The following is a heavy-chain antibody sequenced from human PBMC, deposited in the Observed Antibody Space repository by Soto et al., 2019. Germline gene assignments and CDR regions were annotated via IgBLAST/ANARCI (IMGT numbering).Heavy chain of an antibody. J-gene: IGHJ4*02. D-gene: IGHD5-18*01. Sequence: ASVKVSCKASGYTFTSYAMHWVRQAPGQRLEWMGWINAGNGNTKYSQKFQGRVTITRDTSASTAYLQWSSLDTSDTAMYFCARLLGYSYGHQELFDYWGQGTPVTVSS. CDR1: GYTFTSYA. V-gene: IGHV1-3*01. CDR2: INAGNGNT. CDR3: ARLLGYSYGHQELFDY.